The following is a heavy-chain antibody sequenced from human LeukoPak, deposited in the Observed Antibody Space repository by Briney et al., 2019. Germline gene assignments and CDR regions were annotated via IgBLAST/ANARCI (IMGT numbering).Heavy chain of an antibody. V-gene: IGHV3-48*01. J-gene: IGHJ3*02. D-gene: IGHD2-15*01. CDR3: ARESYCSGGSCYSGRAFDI. Sequence: GGSLRLSCAASGFTFSSYSMNWVRQAPGKGLEWVSYISSSSSTIYYADSVKGRFTISRDNAKNSLYLQMNSLRAEDTAVYYCARESYCSGGSCYSGRAFDIWGQGTMVTVSS. CDR1: GFTFSSYS. CDR2: ISSSSSTI.